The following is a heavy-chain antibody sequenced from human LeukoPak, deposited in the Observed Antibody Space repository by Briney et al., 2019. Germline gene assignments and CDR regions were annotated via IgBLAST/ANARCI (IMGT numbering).Heavy chain of an antibody. J-gene: IGHJ4*02. CDR3: ARAYGSEFDY. V-gene: IGHV4-34*01. CDR1: GGSFSGYY. CDR2: INHSGST. D-gene: IGHD3-10*01. Sequence: SETLSLTCAVYGGSFSGYYWSWIRQPPGKGLEWIGEINHSGSTNYNPSLKSRVTISVDTSENQFSLKLSSVTAADTAVYYCARAYGSEFDYWGQGTLVTVSS.